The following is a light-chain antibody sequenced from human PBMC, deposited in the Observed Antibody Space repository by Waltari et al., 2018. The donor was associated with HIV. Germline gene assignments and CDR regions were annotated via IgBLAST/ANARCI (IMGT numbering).Light chain of an antibody. V-gene: IGLV2-23*02. CDR2: EFS. J-gene: IGLJ2*01. CDR3: SSYAGSSTFVI. Sequence: QSALTQPASVSGSPGQSITISCTGSSSDVGSYKHVSWYQQHPGKAPRLIIYEFSKRPSGVSNRYSASKSGKTASLTVSGLRAEDEADYYCSSYAGSSTFVIFGGGTKLTVL. CDR1: SSDVGSYKH.